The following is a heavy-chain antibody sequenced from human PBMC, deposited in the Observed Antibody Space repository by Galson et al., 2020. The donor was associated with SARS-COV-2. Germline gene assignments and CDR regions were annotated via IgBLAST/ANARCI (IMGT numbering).Heavy chain of an antibody. CDR3: ARDGQSGAPYAFDF. V-gene: IGHV3-33*01. D-gene: IGHD4-4*01. Sequence: GGSLRLSCAASGFTFSSNDINWVRQAPGKGLEWVAQIWSDGSNKYYTDSVRGRFTISSDKSKITVSLQMNSLRAEDTAVYDCARDGQSGAPYAFDFWGQGTTVTVSS. CDR1: GFTFSSND. CDR2: IWSDGSNK. J-gene: IGHJ3*01.